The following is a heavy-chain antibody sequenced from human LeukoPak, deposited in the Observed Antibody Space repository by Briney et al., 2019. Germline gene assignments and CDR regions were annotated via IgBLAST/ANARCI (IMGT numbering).Heavy chain of an antibody. Sequence: SETLSLTCTVSGGSISSYYWSWIRQPPGKGLEWIGYIYTSGSTNYTPSLKSRVTISVDTSKNQFSLKLSSVTAADTAVYYCARAYPKYSSSSGPDAFDIWGQGTMVTVSS. CDR3: ARAYPKYSSSSGPDAFDI. D-gene: IGHD6-6*01. V-gene: IGHV4-4*09. CDR1: GGSISSYY. CDR2: IYTSGST. J-gene: IGHJ3*02.